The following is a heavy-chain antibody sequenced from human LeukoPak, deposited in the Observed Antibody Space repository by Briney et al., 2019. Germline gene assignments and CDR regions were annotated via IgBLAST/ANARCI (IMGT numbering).Heavy chain of an antibody. V-gene: IGHV4-59*01. D-gene: IGHD5-12*01. CDR3: ARGGYSGYGGYYYYYGMDV. Sequence: SETLSLTCTVSGGSISSYYWSWIRQPPGKGLEWIGCIYYSGSTNYNPSLKSRVTISVDTSKNQFSLKLSSVTAADTAVYYCARGGYSGYGGYYYYYGMDVWGQGTTVTVSS. CDR2: IYYSGST. CDR1: GGSISSYY. J-gene: IGHJ6*02.